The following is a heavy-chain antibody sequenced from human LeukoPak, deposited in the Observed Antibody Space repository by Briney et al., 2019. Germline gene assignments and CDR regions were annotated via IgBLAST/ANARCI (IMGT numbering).Heavy chain of an antibody. V-gene: IGHV4-34*01. Sequence: SETLSLTCAVYGGSFSGYYWSWIRQPPGKGLEWIGEINHSGSTNYNPSLKSRVTISVDTSKNQFSLKLSSVTAADTAVYYRARASSDHYYYGMDVWGQGTTVTVSS. CDR2: INHSGST. CDR1: GGSFSGYY. J-gene: IGHJ6*02. CDR3: ARASSDHYYYGMDV. D-gene: IGHD2-15*01.